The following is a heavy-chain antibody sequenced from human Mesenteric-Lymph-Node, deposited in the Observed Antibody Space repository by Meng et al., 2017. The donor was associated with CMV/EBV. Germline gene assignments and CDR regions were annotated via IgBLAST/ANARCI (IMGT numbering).Heavy chain of an antibody. D-gene: IGHD3-16*01. CDR1: GFTFSSYA. J-gene: IGHJ5*02. Sequence: GESLKISCAASGFTFSSYAMSWVRQAPGKGLEWVSAISGSGGSTYYADSVKGRFTISRDNSKNTLYLQMNSLRAEDTAVYYCAKDSSSIMITFGGAAKNWFDPWGQGTLVTVSS. CDR2: ISGSGGST. V-gene: IGHV3-23*01. CDR3: AKDSSSIMITFGGAAKNWFDP.